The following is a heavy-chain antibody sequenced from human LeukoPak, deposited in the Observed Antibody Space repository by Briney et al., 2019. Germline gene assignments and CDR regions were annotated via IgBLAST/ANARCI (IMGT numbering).Heavy chain of an antibody. Sequence: GGSLRLSCAASGSTVSSNYMSWVRQAPGKGLEWVSVIYSGGSTYYADSVEGRFTISRDNSKNTLYLQMNSLRAEDTAVYYCARDEPGYCSSTSCYTGGYWGQGTLVTVSS. J-gene: IGHJ4*02. V-gene: IGHV3-53*01. CDR1: GSTVSSNY. CDR3: ARDEPGYCSSTSCYTGGY. CDR2: IYSGGST. D-gene: IGHD2-2*02.